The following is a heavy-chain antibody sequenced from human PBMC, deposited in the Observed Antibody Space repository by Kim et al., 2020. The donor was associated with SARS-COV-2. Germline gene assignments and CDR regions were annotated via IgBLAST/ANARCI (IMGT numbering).Heavy chain of an antibody. CDR2: ISSSSSYI. D-gene: IGHD5-18*01. CDR1: GFTFSSYS. V-gene: IGHV3-21*01. J-gene: IGHJ4*02. CDR3: ARVRGDTAMVNGY. Sequence: GGSLRLSCAASGFTFSSYSMNWVRQAPGKGLEWVSSISSSSSYIYYADSVKGRFTISRDNAKNSLYLQMNSLRAEDTAVYYCARVRGDTAMVNGYWGQGTLVTVSS.